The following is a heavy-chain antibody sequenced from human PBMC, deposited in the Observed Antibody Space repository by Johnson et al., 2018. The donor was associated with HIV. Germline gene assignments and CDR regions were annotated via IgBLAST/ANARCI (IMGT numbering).Heavy chain of an antibody. V-gene: IGHV3-20*04. CDR2: ISWNSGSI. D-gene: IGHD1-26*01. CDR1: GFTFDDYG. J-gene: IGHJ3*02. Sequence: VQLVESGGGVVRPGGSLRLSCAASGFTFDDYGMSWVRQAPGKGLEWVSGISWNSGSIGYADSVKGRFTISRDNAKKSLYLQMKSLRAEDTAVYYCAAIFIMGADLGDDAFDIWGQGTMVTVSP. CDR3: AAIFIMGADLGDDAFDI.